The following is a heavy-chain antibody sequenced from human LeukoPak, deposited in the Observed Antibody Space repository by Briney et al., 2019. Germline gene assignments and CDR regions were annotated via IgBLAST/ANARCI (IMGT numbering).Heavy chain of an antibody. J-gene: IGHJ4*02. CDR1: GGSISSGDYY. CDR2: IYYSGST. Sequence: SETLSLTCTVSGGSISSGDYYWSWIRQPPGKGLEWIGYIYYSGSTYYNPSLKSRVTIPVDTSKNQFSLKLSSVTAADTAVYYCARARSGYYYPTAFDYWGQGTLVTVSS. CDR3: ARARSGYYYPTAFDY. D-gene: IGHD3-22*01. V-gene: IGHV4-30-4*01.